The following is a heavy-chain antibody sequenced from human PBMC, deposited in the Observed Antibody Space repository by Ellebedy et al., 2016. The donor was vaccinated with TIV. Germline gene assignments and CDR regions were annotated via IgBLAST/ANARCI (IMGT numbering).Heavy chain of an antibody. Sequence: PGGSLRLSCAASGFTFSSYAMSLVRQAPGKGLEWVSTISHTGSRTYYADSVEGRFTISRDNSKKTLYLQMNSLRAEDTAIYYCAKGRGGGSDSSAPRYYFDYWGLGTLVTVSS. CDR2: ISHTGSRT. CDR1: GFTFSSYA. J-gene: IGHJ4*02. CDR3: AKGRGGGSDSSAPRYYFDY. D-gene: IGHD3-22*01. V-gene: IGHV3-23*01.